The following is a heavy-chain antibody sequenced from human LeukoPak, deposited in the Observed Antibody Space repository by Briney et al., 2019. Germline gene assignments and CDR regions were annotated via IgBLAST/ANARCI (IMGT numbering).Heavy chain of an antibody. CDR2: ISSSSNTI. CDR1: GFTFSSYS. D-gene: IGHD4-17*01. J-gene: IGHJ4*02. Sequence: GGSLRLSCAASGFTFSSYSMNWVRQAPGKGLEWVSYISSSSNTIYYADSVKGRFTISRDNAKNSLYLQMNSLRAEDTAVYYCAREASGYGDYVYYFDYWGQGTLVTVSS. V-gene: IGHV3-48*01. CDR3: AREASGYGDYVYYFDY.